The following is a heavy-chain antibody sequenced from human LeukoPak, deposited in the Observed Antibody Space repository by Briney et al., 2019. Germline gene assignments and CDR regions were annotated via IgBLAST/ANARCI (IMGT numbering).Heavy chain of an antibody. CDR3: AWGDYDYYYYGMDV. J-gene: IGHJ6*02. CDR2: MNPNSGNT. V-gene: IGHV1-8*01. Sequence: GASVKVSCKASGHTFTGYDINWVRQATGQGLEWMGWMNPNSGNTGYAQKFQGRVTMTRNTSISTAYMELSSLRSEDTAVYYCAWGDYDYYYYGMDVWGQGTTVTVSS. CDR1: GHTFTGYD. D-gene: IGHD4-17*01.